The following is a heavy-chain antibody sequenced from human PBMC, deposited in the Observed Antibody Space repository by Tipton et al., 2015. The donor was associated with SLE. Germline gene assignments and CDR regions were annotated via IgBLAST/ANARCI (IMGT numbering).Heavy chain of an antibody. D-gene: IGHD1-1*01. CDR3: ARRTSTGLYDAFDL. J-gene: IGHJ3*01. V-gene: IGHV4-59*13. CDR2: MDYTGRT. Sequence: TLSLTCTVSNDSITNYYWTWIRQPPRMGLQFLGYMDYTGRTSNYHPSLNRRLSMSVDTSQNQISLRLTSVTAADTAIYYCARRTSTGLYDAFDLWGQGTTVTVTS. CDR1: NDSITNYY.